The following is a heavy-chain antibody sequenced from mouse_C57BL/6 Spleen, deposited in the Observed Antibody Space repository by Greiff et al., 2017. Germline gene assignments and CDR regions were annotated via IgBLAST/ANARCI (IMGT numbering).Heavy chain of an antibody. CDR1: GFTFSSYG. D-gene: IGHD1-1*01. J-gene: IGHJ2*01. Sequence: EVKLVESGGDLVKPGGSLKLSCAASGFTFSSYGMSWVRQTPDKRLEWVATISSGGSYTYYPDSVKGRFTISRDNAKNTLDLQMSSRKSEDTAMYYCGRHGTTVGGYFDYWGQGTTLTVSS. CDR3: GRHGTTVGGYFDY. CDR2: ISSGGSYT. V-gene: IGHV5-6*01.